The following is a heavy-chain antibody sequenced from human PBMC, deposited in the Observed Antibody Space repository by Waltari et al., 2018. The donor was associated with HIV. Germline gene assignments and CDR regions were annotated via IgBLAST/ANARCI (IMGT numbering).Heavy chain of an antibody. CDR1: GFFFNNYP. V-gene: IGHV3-30*04. D-gene: IGHD3-16*01. Sequence: QVGLLASGGEADQPRSPLSLSGVGAGFFFNNYPLHWGRQAPDKGLEWVATISSTGGSKYYADSAKGRFTISRDNSKNTVHLQLNRLTPEDTAVYLCAREARGSRWGEWYFDLWGRGTRVTVSS. CDR2: ISSTGGSK. CDR3: AREARGSRWGEWYFDL. J-gene: IGHJ2*01.